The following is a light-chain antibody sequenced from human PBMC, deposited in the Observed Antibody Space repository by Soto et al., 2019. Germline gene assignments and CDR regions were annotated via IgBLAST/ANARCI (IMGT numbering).Light chain of an antibody. J-gene: IGKJ1*01. CDR2: DVS. Sequence: IVLIHSPATLSVSPVEIATLSFSASQNISNYLIWYQQKPGQAPRLLIYDVSNRATDIPARFSGSGSGTDFTLTISSLEPEDLAVYYCQKRSNWPRKFGQGTKVDIK. V-gene: IGKV3-11*01. CDR1: QNISNY. CDR3: QKRSNWPRK.